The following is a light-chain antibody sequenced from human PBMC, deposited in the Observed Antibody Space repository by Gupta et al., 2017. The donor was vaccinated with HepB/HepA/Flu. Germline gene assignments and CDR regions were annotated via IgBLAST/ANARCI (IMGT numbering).Light chain of an antibody. CDR1: QSVRTY. V-gene: IGKV3-11*01. CDR2: ESS. Sequence: DIVFTQSPATLSLSLGERATLSCRASQSVRTYLVWYQQKPGQAPRLLIYESSNRATGIPARFSGSGSGTDFTLTISSLEPEDFAIYYCQQRNNWPLTFGGGTKVDIK. J-gene: IGKJ4*01. CDR3: QQRNNWPLT.